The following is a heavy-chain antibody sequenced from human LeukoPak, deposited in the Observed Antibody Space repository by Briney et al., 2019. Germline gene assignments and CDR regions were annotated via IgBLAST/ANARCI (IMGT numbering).Heavy chain of an antibody. Sequence: GASVKVSCKASGGTFSSYAISWVRQAPGQGLEWMGGIIPIFGTANYAQKVQGRVTITADESTSTAYMELSSLRSEDTAVYYCARVPGGTQSSIWGQGTMVTVSP. D-gene: IGHD6-13*01. J-gene: IGHJ3*02. CDR2: IIPIFGTA. CDR1: GGTFSSYA. V-gene: IGHV1-69*13. CDR3: ARVPGGTQSSI.